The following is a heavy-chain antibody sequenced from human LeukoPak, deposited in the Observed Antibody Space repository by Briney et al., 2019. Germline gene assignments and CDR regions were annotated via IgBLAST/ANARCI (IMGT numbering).Heavy chain of an antibody. J-gene: IGHJ4*02. D-gene: IGHD2-15*01. CDR3: ARGSRRGPSGSCSEWDY. V-gene: IGHV1-2*02. CDR1: GYTFTGYY. CDR2: INPKSGGT. Sequence: ASVKVSCKASGYTFTGYYIHWVRQAPGQGLEWMGWINPKSGGTNYAQKFQGRVTMTRDTSISTAYMELSRLTSDDTAVYYCARGSRRGPSGSCSEWDYWGQGTLVTVSS.